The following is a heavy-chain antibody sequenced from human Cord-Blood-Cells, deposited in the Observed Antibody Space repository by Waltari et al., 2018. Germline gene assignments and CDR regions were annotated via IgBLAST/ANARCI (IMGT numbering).Heavy chain of an antibody. Sequence: EVQLVESGGGLVQPGRSLRLSCSASGFTFDDYAMHWGRQAPGKGLEWVSGISWNSGSIGYADSVKGRFTISRDNAKNSLYLQMNSLRAEDTALYYCAKDLSSSSRYYGMDVWGQGTTVTVSS. J-gene: IGHJ6*02. CDR2: ISWNSGSI. CDR1: GFTFDDYA. V-gene: IGHV3-9*01. D-gene: IGHD6-6*01. CDR3: AKDLSSSSRYYGMDV.